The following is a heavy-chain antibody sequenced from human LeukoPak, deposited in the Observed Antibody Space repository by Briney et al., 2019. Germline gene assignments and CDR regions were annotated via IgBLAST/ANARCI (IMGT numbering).Heavy chain of an antibody. CDR1: GFTFSSYW. V-gene: IGHV3-74*01. CDR3: AKVFSTATTGREGFYFDY. Sequence: GGSLRLSCAASGFTFSSYWMHWVRQAPGKGLVWVSRINSDGSSTSYADSVKGRFTISRDNAKNTLYLQMNSLRAEDTAVYYCAKVFSTATTGREGFYFDYWGQGTLVTVSS. D-gene: IGHD4-11*01. CDR2: INSDGSST. J-gene: IGHJ4*02.